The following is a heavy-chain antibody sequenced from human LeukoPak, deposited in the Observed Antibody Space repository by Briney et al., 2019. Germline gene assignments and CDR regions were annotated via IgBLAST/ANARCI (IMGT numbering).Heavy chain of an antibody. CDR2: IYNSGST. D-gene: IGHD2/OR15-2a*01. J-gene: IGHJ5*02. Sequence: SETLSLTCTVSGGSISSYYWSWIRQPPGKGLEWIGNIYNSGSTNYNPSLKSRVTISVDTSKNQLSLRLSSVTAADTAVYYCASTSGADNWFDPWGQGTLVTVSS. V-gene: IGHV4-59*01. CDR1: GGSISSYY. CDR3: ASTSGADNWFDP.